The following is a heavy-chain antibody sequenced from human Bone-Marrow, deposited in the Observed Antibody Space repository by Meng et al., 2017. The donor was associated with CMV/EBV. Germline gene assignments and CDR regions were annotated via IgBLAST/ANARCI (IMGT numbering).Heavy chain of an antibody. J-gene: IGHJ3*02. CDR1: GGTFSSYA. CDR2: IIPIFGTA. Sequence: SVKVSCKASGGTFSSYAISWVRQAPGQGLEWMGGIIPIFGTANYAQNFQGRVTITTDESTSTTYMELRSLKSKDTAVYYCARDLASDRGVASIGDGFDIWGQGTMVTVSS. D-gene: IGHD5-24*01. V-gene: IGHV1-69*05. CDR3: ARDLASDRGVASIGDGFDI.